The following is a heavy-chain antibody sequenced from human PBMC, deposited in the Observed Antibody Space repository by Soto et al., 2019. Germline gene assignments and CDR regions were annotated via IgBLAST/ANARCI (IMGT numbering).Heavy chain of an antibody. D-gene: IGHD4-17*01. CDR2: ISYDGSNK. CDR3: AKEAPHYGDYEGDSIFDI. Sequence: QVQLVESGGGVVQPGRSLRLSCAASGFTFSSYGMHWVRQAPGKGLEWVAVISYDGSNKYYADSVKGRFTISRDNSKNTLYLHMNSLRAEDTAVYYCAKEAPHYGDYEGDSIFDIWGQGTMVTVSS. V-gene: IGHV3-30*18. J-gene: IGHJ3*02. CDR1: GFTFSSYG.